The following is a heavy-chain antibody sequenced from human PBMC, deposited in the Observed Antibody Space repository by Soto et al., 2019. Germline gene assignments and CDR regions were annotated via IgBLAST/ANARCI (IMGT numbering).Heavy chain of an antibody. CDR3: ARHYGSGSYPLDY. CDR1: VGSISSYY. J-gene: IGHJ4*02. V-gene: IGHV4-59*07. CDR2: IYYSGST. D-gene: IGHD3-10*01. Sequence: PSDTLSLTCTVSVGSISSYYWSWIRQPPGKGLEWIGNIYYSGSTNYNPSLKSRVTISVDTSKNQLSLKLSSVTAADTAVYYCARHYGSGSYPLDYWGQGTLVTVSS.